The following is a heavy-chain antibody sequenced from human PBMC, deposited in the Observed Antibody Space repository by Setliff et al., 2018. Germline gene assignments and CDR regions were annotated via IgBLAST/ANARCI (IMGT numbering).Heavy chain of an antibody. CDR2: INHSGST. V-gene: IGHV4-34*01. J-gene: IGHJ5*02. D-gene: IGHD3-10*01. Sequence: SETLSLTCAVYGDSFSDYYWGWVRQPPGKGLEWIGEINHSGSTNYIPSLKSRLTISVDTSKNQFSLKLRSVTAADTAVYYCARDPGFRSGTWSLDLWGQGTQVTVSS. CDR3: ARDPGFRSGTWSLDL. CDR1: GDSFSDYY.